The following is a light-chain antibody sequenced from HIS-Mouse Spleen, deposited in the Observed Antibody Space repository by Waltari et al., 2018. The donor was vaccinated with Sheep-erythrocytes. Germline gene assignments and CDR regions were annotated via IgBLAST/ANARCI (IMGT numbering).Light chain of an antibody. V-gene: IGLV3-10*01. CDR3: YSTDSSGNGV. CDR2: EDS. Sequence: SYELTQPPSVSVSPGQTARITCSGDALPKNYAYWYQQKSGKAPVLVIYEDSKRPSGIPERFSGSSSGTMATLTISGAQVEDEADYYCYSTDSSGNGVFGGGTKLTVL. J-gene: IGLJ2*01. CDR1: ALPKNY.